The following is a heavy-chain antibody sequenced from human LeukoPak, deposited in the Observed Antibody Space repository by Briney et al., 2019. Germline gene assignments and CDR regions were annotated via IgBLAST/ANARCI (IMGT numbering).Heavy chain of an antibody. CDR1: GGSISSSNW. D-gene: IGHD6-19*01. J-gene: IGHJ4*02. CDR3: ARSREYSSGWYRTFGY. CDR2: IYHSGST. Sequence: PSGTLSLTCAVSGGSISSSNWWSWVRQPPGKGLEWIGEIYHSGSTNYNPSLKRRVTISVGKSKNQFSLKLSSVTAADTAVYYCARSREYSSGWYRTFGYWGQGTLVTVSS. V-gene: IGHV4-4*02.